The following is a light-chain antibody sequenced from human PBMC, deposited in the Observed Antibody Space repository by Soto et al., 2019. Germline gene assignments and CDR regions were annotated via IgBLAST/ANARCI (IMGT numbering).Light chain of an antibody. CDR2: GAS. V-gene: IGKV3-20*01. CDR1: HSVSRTY. Sequence: EIVLTQSPGTLSLSPGERATLSGRASHSVSRTYLAWYQQKPGQAPRLLMYGASDRATGTPGRFSGSGSGADFTLTISGLEPEDSAVYYCQQFDDSVTFGQGTRLEI. J-gene: IGKJ5*01. CDR3: QQFDDSVT.